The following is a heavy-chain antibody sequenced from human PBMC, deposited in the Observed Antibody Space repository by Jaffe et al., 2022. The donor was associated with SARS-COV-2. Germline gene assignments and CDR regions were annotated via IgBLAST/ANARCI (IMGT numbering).Heavy chain of an antibody. Sequence: QVQLVESGGGVVQPGRSLRLSCAASGFTFSNYGMHWVRQAPGKGLEWVAVISFDGNNKYYADSVKGRFTIFRDNSKNTLYLQINSLRDEDTAVYYCAKSTLLYCSGGSCVSDAFDLWGQGTMVTVSS. CDR3: AKSTLLYCSGGSCVSDAFDL. CDR2: ISFDGNNK. V-gene: IGHV3-30*18. J-gene: IGHJ3*01. D-gene: IGHD2-15*01. CDR1: GFTFSNYG.